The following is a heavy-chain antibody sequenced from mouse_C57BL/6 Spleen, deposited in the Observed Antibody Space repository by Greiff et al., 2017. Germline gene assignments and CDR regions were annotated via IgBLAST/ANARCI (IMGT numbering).Heavy chain of an antibody. CDR3: ARRGVYDYDVRGFDY. Sequence: DVQLVESGGDLVKPGGSLKLSCAASGFTFSSYGMSWVRQTPDKRLEWVATISSGGSYTYYPDSVKGRFTISRDNAKNTLYLQMSSLKSEDTAMYYCARRGVYDYDVRGFDYWGQGTTLTVSS. D-gene: IGHD2-4*01. J-gene: IGHJ2*01. CDR1: GFTFSSYG. V-gene: IGHV5-6*01. CDR2: ISSGGSYT.